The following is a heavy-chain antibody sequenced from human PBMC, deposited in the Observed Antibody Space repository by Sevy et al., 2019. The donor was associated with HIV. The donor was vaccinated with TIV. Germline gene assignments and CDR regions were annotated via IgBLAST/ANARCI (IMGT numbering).Heavy chain of an antibody. Sequence: ASVKVSCKASGGTFSSYAISWVRQAPGQGLEWMGGIIPIFGTANYAQKFQGRVTITADESTSTAYMVLSSLRSEDTAVYYCARNSIAAAGREYYYYYGMDVWGQGTTVTVSS. D-gene: IGHD6-13*01. CDR3: ARNSIAAAGREYYYYYGMDV. CDR2: IIPIFGTA. J-gene: IGHJ6*02. CDR1: GGTFSSYA. V-gene: IGHV1-69*13.